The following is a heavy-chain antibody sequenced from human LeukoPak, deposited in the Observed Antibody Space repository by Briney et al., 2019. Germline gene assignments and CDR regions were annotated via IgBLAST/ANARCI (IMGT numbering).Heavy chain of an antibody. D-gene: IGHD2-2*01. CDR2: IYYSGST. Sequence: TSETLSLTCTVSGGSISSYYWSWIRQPPGKGLEWIGYIYYSGSTNYNPSLKSRVTISVDTSKNQFSLKLSSVTAADTAVYYGARAGYCSSTSCYFDYWGQGTLVTVSS. CDR1: GGSISSYY. CDR3: ARAGYCSSTSCYFDY. J-gene: IGHJ4*02. V-gene: IGHV4-59*01.